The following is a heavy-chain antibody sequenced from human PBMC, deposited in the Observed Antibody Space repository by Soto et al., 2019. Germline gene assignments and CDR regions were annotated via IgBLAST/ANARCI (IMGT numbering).Heavy chain of an antibody. V-gene: IGHV4-39*01. D-gene: IGHD3-10*01. CDR3: ARHFYQGPGSQKSIDS. Sequence: NPSWSLALTCAVCGGSINSSGYAVCLIRQPPGKGLEWIGSIYFSGGTSYNPSLRSRVTISVDTSKNEFSLKLSSVTATDTAVYYCARHFYQGPGSQKSIDSWGRGTLVTVSS. J-gene: IGHJ4*02. CDR1: GGSINSSGYA. CDR2: IYFSGGT.